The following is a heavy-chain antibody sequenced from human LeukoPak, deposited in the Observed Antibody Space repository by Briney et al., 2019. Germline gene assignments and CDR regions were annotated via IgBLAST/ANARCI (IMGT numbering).Heavy chain of an antibody. CDR3: ARVRSAKYYFDY. D-gene: IGHD2-15*01. J-gene: IGHJ4*02. V-gene: IGHV4-59*12. CDR1: GGSINTYY. Sequence: SETLSLTCTVSGGSINTYYWNWIRQPPGKGLEWIGYIDHTGSTTYNPSLKSRVTMSVDTSKNQFSLKLSSVTAADTAVYYCARVRSAKYYFDYWGQGTLVTVSS. CDR2: IDHTGST.